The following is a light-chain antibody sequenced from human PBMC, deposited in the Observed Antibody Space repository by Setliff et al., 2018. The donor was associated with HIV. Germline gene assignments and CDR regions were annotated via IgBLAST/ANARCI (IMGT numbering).Light chain of an antibody. CDR1: SSDVGGYNY. Sequence: QSVLTQPASVSGSPGQSITISCTRTSSDVGGYNYVSWYHQHPGKAPKLMIYEVSHRPSGVSNRFSGSKSGNTASLTISGLQAEDEADYYCSSYTSSSTYVFGTGTKVTVL. CDR3: SSYTSSSTYV. V-gene: IGLV2-14*01. CDR2: EVS. J-gene: IGLJ1*01.